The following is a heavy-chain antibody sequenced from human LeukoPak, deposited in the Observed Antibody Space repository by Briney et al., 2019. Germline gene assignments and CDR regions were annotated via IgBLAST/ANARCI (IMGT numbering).Heavy chain of an antibody. CDR2: ITSTGAST. J-gene: IGHJ4*02. Sequence: GGSLRLSCAASGFTFSSYEMNWVRQAPGKGLEYVSAITSTGASTYYADSVKGRFTISRDNSKNTLYLQMSSLRPDDTALYYCVKGERYSYSPPSDDWGQGALVSVSS. CDR1: GFTFSSYE. V-gene: IGHV3-64D*06. D-gene: IGHD5-18*01. CDR3: VKGERYSYSPPSDD.